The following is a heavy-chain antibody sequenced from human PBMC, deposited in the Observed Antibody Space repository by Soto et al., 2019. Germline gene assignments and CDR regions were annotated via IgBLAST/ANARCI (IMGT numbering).Heavy chain of an antibody. CDR3: ARGDTVLRYFDWSDYSGMDV. V-gene: IGHV4-34*01. J-gene: IGHJ6*02. CDR2: INHSGST. CDR1: VGSFSGYY. Sequence: ETLSLTCAVYVGSFSGYYWSWIRQPPVKGLEWIGEINHSGSTNYNPSLKSRGTISVDTYKNKFSLKLSSVTAEDKAVYYCARGDTVLRYFDWSDYSGMDVWGQGTTVTVSS. D-gene: IGHD3-9*01.